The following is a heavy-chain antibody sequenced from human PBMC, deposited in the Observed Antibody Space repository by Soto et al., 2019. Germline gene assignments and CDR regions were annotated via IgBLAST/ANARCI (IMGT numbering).Heavy chain of an antibody. CDR3: ARDLNYYGSGPPGDYYGMDV. CDR2: IIPIFGTA. Sequence: ASVKVSCKASGYTFTDYFIHWVRQAPGQGFEWMGGIIPIFGTANYAQKFQGRVTITADESTSTAYMELSSLRSEDTAVYYCARDLNYYGSGPPGDYYGMDVWGQGTTVTVSS. J-gene: IGHJ6*02. D-gene: IGHD3-10*01. CDR1: GYTFTDYF. V-gene: IGHV1-69*13.